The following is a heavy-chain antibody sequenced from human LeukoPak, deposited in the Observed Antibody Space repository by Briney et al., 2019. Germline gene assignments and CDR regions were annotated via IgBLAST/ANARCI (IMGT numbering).Heavy chain of an antibody. CDR2: IKQDGNEK. J-gene: IGHJ6*03. Sequence: GGSLRLSXAASGFTFSSYWMSWIRQAPGKGLEWVANIKQDGNEKYYVDSVKGRFTISRDNAKNSLYLQMNSLRAEDTAVYYCARDDFVSGHDILTAYFYYYYMDVWGKGTTVTVSS. CDR1: GFTFSSYW. V-gene: IGHV3-7*01. D-gene: IGHD3-9*01. CDR3: ARDDFVSGHDILTAYFYYYYMDV.